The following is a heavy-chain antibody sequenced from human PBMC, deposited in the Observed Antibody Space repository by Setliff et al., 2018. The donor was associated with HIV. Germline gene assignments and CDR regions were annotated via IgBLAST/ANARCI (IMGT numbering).Heavy chain of an antibody. CDR1: GGSLSSSNYY. D-gene: IGHD1-26*01. Sequence: SETLSLTCTVSGGSLSSSNYYCGWIRQPPGKGLEWIGSIYYSGNTYYNPSLKSRVTISGDTSKNQFSLKLSSVTAADTAVYYCARIVRWELVATSTFFYYYMDVWGKVTTVTVSS. V-gene: IGHV4-39*01. J-gene: IGHJ6*03. CDR3: ARIVRWELVATSTFFYYYMDV. CDR2: IYYSGNT.